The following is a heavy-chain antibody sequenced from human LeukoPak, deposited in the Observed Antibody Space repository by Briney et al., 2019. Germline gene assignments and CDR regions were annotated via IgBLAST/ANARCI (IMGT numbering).Heavy chain of an antibody. D-gene: IGHD1-26*01. CDR3: ARHVRGSYALDY. Sequence: SETLSLTCTVSGGAISSYYWSWIRQPPGKGLEWIGYIYYSGSTNYNPSLKSRVTISVDTSKNQFSLKLSSVTAADTAVYYCARHVRGSYALDYWGQGTLVTVSS. CDR1: GGAISSYY. J-gene: IGHJ4*02. CDR2: IYYSGST. V-gene: IGHV4-59*08.